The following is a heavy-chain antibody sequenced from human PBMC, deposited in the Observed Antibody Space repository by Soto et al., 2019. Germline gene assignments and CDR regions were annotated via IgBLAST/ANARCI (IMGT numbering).Heavy chain of an antibody. Sequence: SETLSLTCTVSGGSISSYYWSWIRQPPGKGLEWIGYIYYSGSTYYNPSLKSRVTISVDTSKNQFSLKLSSVTAADTAVYYCARDYKVLNWFDPWGQGTLVTVSS. V-gene: IGHV4-59*12. CDR2: IYYSGST. CDR3: ARDYKVLNWFDP. J-gene: IGHJ5*02. CDR1: GGSISSYY. D-gene: IGHD1-1*01.